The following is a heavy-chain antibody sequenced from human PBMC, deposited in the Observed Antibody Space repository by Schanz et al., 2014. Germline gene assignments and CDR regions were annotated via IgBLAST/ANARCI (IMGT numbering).Heavy chain of an antibody. D-gene: IGHD3-3*01. Sequence: QIQLVQSGPEVKEPGASVMVSCKASGYTFTGHYIQWVRQAPGQGLEWMGRINPGPRGATYAQNFRGRFHRTRDTSITTAYMALSNLGSDDTAVYYCARSASHDVWRGYIPHYAFDLWGQGTVVIVSS. V-gene: IGHV1-2*06. CDR1: GYTFTGHY. CDR3: ARSASHDVWRGYIPHYAFDL. J-gene: IGHJ3*01. CDR2: INPGPRGA.